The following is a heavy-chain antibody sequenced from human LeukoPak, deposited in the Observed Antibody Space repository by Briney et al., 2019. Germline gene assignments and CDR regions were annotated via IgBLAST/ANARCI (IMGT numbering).Heavy chain of an antibody. CDR2: IYWNDDK. V-gene: IGHV2-5*01. CDR1: GFSLSTSGVG. Sequence: SGPTLVNPTQTLTLTCTFSGFSLSTSGVGVGWIRQPPGKALEWLALIYWNDDKRYSPSLKSRLTITKDTSKNQVVLTMTNMDPVDTATYYCAHSPSGFVVVPAASNWFDPWGQGTLVTVSS. CDR3: AHSPSGFVVVPAASNWFDP. J-gene: IGHJ5*02. D-gene: IGHD2-2*01.